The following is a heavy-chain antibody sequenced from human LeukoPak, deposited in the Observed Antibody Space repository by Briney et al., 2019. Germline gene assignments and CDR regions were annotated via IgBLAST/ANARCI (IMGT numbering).Heavy chain of an antibody. J-gene: IGHJ4*02. CDR1: GGSISSGGYP. D-gene: IGHD4-17*01. CDR2: IYHSGST. Sequence: SETLSLTCAASGGSISSGGYPWSWIRQPPGKGLEWIGYIYHSGSTYYNPSLKSRVTISVDRSKNQFSLKLSSVTAADTAVYYCARGIYGGNSFGYWGQGTLVTVSS. V-gene: IGHV4-30-2*01. CDR3: ARGIYGGNSFGY.